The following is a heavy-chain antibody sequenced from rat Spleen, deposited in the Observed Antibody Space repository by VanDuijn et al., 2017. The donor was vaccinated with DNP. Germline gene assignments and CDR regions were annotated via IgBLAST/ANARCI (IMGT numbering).Heavy chain of an antibody. J-gene: IGHJ2*01. V-gene: IGHV5-22*01. CDR3: ARGAYFGYDYFDY. Sequence: EVQLVESGGGLVQPGRSMKLSCAASGFTFSNYDMAWVRQAPKKGLEWVAYIRYDGGRTYYVDSVKGRFTISRDNAKSTLYLQMNSLRSEDMATYYCARGAYFGYDYFDYWGQGVMVTVSS. D-gene: IGHD1-7*01. CDR2: IRYDGGRT. CDR1: GFTFSNYD.